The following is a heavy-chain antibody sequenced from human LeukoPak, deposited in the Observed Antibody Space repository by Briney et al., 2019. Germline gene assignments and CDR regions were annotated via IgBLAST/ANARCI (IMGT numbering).Heavy chain of an antibody. CDR2: FDPEDGET. CDR3: AKWHGGPPNFDY. D-gene: IGHD4-23*01. V-gene: IGHV1-24*01. J-gene: IGHJ4*02. CDR1: GYTLTELS. Sequence: ASVKVSCKVSGYTLTELSMHWVRQAPGKGLEWMGGFDPEDGETIYAQKFQSRVTMTEDTSTDTGYMELSSLRSEDTAVYYCAKWHGGPPNFDYWGQGTLVTVSS.